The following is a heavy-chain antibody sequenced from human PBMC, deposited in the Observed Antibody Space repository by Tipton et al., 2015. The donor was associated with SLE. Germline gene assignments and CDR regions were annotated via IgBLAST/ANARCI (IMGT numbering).Heavy chain of an antibody. CDR2: VSYSGVT. Sequence: LRLSCTVSDDSITTDYWTWIRQPPGKGLEYIGYVSYSGVTNSNPSLQSRVTMSIDASKKQVSLRQSSVTAADTAVYYCASSPGVTLFRVVTYFDLWGQGILVTVSS. V-gene: IGHV4-59*13. CDR1: DDSITTDY. J-gene: IGHJ4*02. D-gene: IGHD3-3*01. CDR3: ASSPGVTLFRVVTYFDL.